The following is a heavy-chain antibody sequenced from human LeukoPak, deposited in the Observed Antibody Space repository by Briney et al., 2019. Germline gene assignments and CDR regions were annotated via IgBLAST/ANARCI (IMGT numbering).Heavy chain of an antibody. CDR3: ARGHATYYYDSSGYY. Sequence: GGSLRLSCAASGFTFSNYWMHWVRHAPGKGLVWVSRINSVGINTSYADSVKGRFTISRHNAKNTLYLQMNSLTAEDTAVYYCARGHATYYYDSSGYYWGQGTLVTVSS. J-gene: IGHJ4*02. V-gene: IGHV3-74*01. CDR1: GFTFSNYW. D-gene: IGHD3-22*01. CDR2: INSVGINT.